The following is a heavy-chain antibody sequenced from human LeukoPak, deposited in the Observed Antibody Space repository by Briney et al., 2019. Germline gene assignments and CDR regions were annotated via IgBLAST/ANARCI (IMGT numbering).Heavy chain of an antibody. CDR3: AKELDTMFFDY. V-gene: IGHV3-9*01. Sequence: GGSLRLSWAGSGFIFNNYAMHWVRQPPGKGLEWVSGISWNSGSIDYADSVKGRFTISRDNAKNSLYLQMNSLRVEDTAFYFCAKELDTMFFDYWGQGALVTVSS. CDR2: ISWNSGSI. D-gene: IGHD3-10*02. J-gene: IGHJ4*02. CDR1: GFIFNNYA.